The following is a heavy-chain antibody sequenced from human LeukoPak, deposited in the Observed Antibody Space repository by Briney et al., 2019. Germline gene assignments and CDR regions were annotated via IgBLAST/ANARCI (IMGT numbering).Heavy chain of an antibody. Sequence: GGSLRLSCAASGFTFSSYSMNWVRQAPGKGLEWVSYISSSSTIYYADSVKGRFTISRDNAKNSLYLQMNSLRAEDTAVYYCAREGYCSSTSCSLNAFDIWGQGTMVTVSS. CDR2: ISSSSTI. D-gene: IGHD2-2*01. J-gene: IGHJ3*02. CDR3: AREGYCSSTSCSLNAFDI. CDR1: GFTFSSYS. V-gene: IGHV3-48*01.